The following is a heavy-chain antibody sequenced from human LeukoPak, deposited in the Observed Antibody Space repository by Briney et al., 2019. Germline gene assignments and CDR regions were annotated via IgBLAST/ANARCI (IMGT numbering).Heavy chain of an antibody. CDR3: AGQYYDFWSGHTSYYFDY. D-gene: IGHD3-3*01. CDR2: IYYSGST. CDR1: GGSISSSSYY. J-gene: IGHJ4*02. Sequence: SETLSLTCTVSGGSISSSSYYWGWIRQPPGKGLEWIGSIYYSGSTYYNPSLKSRVSISVDTSKNQFSLKLSSVTAADTAMYYCAGQYYDFWSGHTSYYFDYWGQGTLVTVSS. V-gene: IGHV4-39*01.